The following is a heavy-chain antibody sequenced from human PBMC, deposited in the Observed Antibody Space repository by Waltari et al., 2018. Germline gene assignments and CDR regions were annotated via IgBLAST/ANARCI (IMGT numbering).Heavy chain of an antibody. CDR3: ARGRWSATAVAYYLDV. D-gene: IGHD6-13*01. CDR2: INAGNGNT. Sequence: QVQLVQSGAEVKKPGASVKVSCKASGYTFINKAIYWVRQAPGQRLDWMGWINAGNGNTRYSLGFLGRLTITRAPSASTAYMELSSPSSEAMAVYYCARGRWSATAVAYYLDVWGKGTTVTVSS. CDR1: GYTFINKA. V-gene: IGHV1-3*03. J-gene: IGHJ6*03.